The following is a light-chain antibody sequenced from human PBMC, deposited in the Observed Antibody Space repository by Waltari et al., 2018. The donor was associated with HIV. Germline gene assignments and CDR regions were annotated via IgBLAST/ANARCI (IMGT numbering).Light chain of an antibody. Sequence: QLALTQAPSASASLRAPVTLPSPLSSGPANYKVTWYQQRPGTAPRFGMRVGAGGSVGPKGDGIPDRFSVSASGLNRYLTIKNIQEEDAGDYHCAADHGTGSNSVYVVFGGGTRLTVL. CDR2: VGAGGSVG. CDR1: SGPANYK. J-gene: IGLJ2*01. V-gene: IGLV9-49*03. CDR3: AADHGTGSNSVYVV.